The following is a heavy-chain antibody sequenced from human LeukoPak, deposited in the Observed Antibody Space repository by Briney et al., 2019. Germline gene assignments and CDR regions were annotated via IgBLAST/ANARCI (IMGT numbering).Heavy chain of an antibody. V-gene: IGHV3-11*04. Sequence: GGSLRLSCAASGFTFNDYYMTWIRQAPGKGLEWVSYISSSGTTIYYADSVKGRFTISRDNAKNSLYLQMNSLRAEDTAVYYCARYRFVVGATDSFDMWGQGTTVTVSS. D-gene: IGHD1-26*01. CDR1: GFTFNDYY. CDR3: ARYRFVVGATDSFDM. J-gene: IGHJ3*02. CDR2: ISSSGTTI.